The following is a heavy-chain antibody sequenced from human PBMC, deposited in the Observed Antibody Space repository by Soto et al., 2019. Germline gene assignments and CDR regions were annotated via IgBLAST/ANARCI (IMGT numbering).Heavy chain of an antibody. CDR1: GFTFSSYA. J-gene: IGHJ6*02. CDR3: AKDPHDSRQQLGRRSPKNYYYYGMDV. V-gene: IGHV3-23*01. CDR2: ISGSGGST. Sequence: GGSLRLSCAASGFTFSSYAMSWVRQAPGKGLEWVSAISGSGGSTYYADSVKGRFTISRDNSKNTLYLQMNSLRAEDTAVYYCAKDPHDSRQQLGRRSPKNYYYYGMDVWGQGTTVTVSS. D-gene: IGHD6-13*01.